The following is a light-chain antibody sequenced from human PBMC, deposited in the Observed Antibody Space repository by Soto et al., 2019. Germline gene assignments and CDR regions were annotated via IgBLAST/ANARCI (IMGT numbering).Light chain of an antibody. CDR2: KTS. CDR1: QSISSW. CDR3: QQYKSFSLT. Sequence: QITQSTSSLSACVEDRVIITCLASQSISSWLAWYQQKPGKAPKLLIYKTSNLESGVPSRFSGSGSGTEFSLTISSLQPDDFATYYCQQYKSFSLTFGGGTKVDIK. J-gene: IGKJ4*01. V-gene: IGKV1-5*03.